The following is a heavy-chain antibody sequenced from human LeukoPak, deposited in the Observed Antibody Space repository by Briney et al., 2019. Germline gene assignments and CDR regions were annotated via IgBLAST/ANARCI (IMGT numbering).Heavy chain of an antibody. CDR1: GFTFSSYS. D-gene: IGHD3-22*01. J-gene: IGHJ4*02. CDR2: ISSSSSSYI. CDR3: ARVQDSSGYLDY. V-gene: IGHV3-21*01. Sequence: PGGSLRLSCAASGFTFSSYSMNWVRQAPGKGLEWVSSISSSSSSYIYYADSAKGRFTISRDNAKNSLYLQMNSLRAEDTAVYYCARVQDSSGYLDYWGQGTLVTVSS.